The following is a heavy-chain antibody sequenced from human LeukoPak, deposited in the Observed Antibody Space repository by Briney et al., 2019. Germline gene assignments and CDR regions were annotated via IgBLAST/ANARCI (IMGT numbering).Heavy chain of an antibody. CDR2: ISYDGSNK. V-gene: IGHV3-30-3*01. D-gene: IGHD6-19*01. Sequence: PGRSLRLSCAASGFTFCSYAMQWVRQAPGKGLEWVAVISYDGSNKYYADSVKCRFTISRDNSKNTLYLQMNSLRAEDTAVYYCARAPGSGWSYYFDYWGQGTLVTVSS. J-gene: IGHJ4*02. CDR1: GFTFCSYA. CDR3: ARAPGSGWSYYFDY.